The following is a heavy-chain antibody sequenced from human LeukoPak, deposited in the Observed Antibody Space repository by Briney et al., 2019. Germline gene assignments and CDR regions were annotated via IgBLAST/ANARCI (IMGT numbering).Heavy chain of an antibody. CDR2: ISYDGSSK. V-gene: IGHV3-30*04. CDR1: GFTFSSYA. Sequence: GGSLRLSCAASGFTFSSYAMHWVRQAPGKGLEWVAVISYDGSSKYYAESVKGRFTISRDNSKNTLYLQMNSLRAEDTAVYYCARGVGYLDYWGQGTLVTVSS. J-gene: IGHJ4*03. CDR3: ARGVGYLDY.